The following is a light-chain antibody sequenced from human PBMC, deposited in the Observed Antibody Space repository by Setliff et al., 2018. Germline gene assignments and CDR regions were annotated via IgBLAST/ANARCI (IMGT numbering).Light chain of an antibody. CDR3: QHYSNYPWT. CDR2: KAS. Sequence: DIQMTQSPSTLSASVGDRVTITCRASQSISTWLAWYQQKPGKAPNLLIYKASNLESGVPSRFSGSGSGTEFTLTISSLQPDDSAAYYCQHYSNYPWTVGQGTKVDIK. CDR1: QSISTW. J-gene: IGKJ1*01. V-gene: IGKV1-5*03.